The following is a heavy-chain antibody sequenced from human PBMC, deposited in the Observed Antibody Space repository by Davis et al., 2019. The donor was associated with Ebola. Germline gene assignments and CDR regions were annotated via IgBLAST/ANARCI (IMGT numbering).Heavy chain of an antibody. D-gene: IGHD6-13*01. V-gene: IGHV3-33*01. CDR3: AREPSITATGPLGRLFDY. J-gene: IGHJ4*02. Sequence: GGSLRLSCAASGFTFSSYGMHWVRQAPGKGLEWMAVIWYDGSNKYYADSVKGRFTISRDNYKKQVYLQMNSLRADDTAVYYCAREPSITATGPLGRLFDYWGQGTLVTVPS. CDR1: GFTFSSYG. CDR2: IWYDGSNK.